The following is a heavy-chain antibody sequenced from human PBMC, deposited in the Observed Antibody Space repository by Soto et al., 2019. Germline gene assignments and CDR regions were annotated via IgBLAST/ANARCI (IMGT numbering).Heavy chain of an antibody. J-gene: IGHJ5*02. CDR3: AESRSGYGNWFDP. CDR1: GGSISSSSYY. D-gene: IGHD6-25*01. CDR2: IYYSGST. V-gene: IGHV4-39*01. Sequence: QLQLQESGPGLVKPSETLSLTCTVSGGSISSSSYYWGWIRQPPGKGLEWIGNIYYSGSTNYTPALKGRVIISVDTSKNQFALKLSSVTAADTAVYYCAESRSGYGNWFDPWGQGTLVTVSS.